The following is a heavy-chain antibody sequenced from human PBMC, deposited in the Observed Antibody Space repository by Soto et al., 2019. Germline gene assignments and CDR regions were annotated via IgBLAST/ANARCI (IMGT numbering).Heavy chain of an antibody. J-gene: IGHJ4*02. CDR1: GFTFSSYG. V-gene: IGHV3-30*18. D-gene: IGHD1-26*01. CDR2: ISYDGSNT. CDR3: AKEGGLSGSYYISSSYYFDY. Sequence: QVQLVESGGGVVQPGRSLRLSCVASGFTFSSYGMHWVRQAPGKGLEWVAIISYDGSNTYYADSVKGRFTISRDNSKNTLDLQMNSLRAEDTSVYCCAKEGGLSGSYYISSSYYFDYWGQGTLVTVSS.